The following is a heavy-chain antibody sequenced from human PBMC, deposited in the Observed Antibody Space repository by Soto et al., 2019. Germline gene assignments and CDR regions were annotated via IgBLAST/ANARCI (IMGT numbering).Heavy chain of an antibody. CDR2: IYYSGST. J-gene: IGHJ4*02. CDR3: ARAVSIAARPTNPGNFDY. CDR1: GGSISSGGYY. V-gene: IGHV4-31*03. Sequence: SETLSLTCTVSGGSISSGGYYWSWIRQHPGKGLEWIGYIYYSGSTYYNPSLKSRVTISVDTSKNQFSLKLSSVTAADTAVYYCARAVSIAARPTNPGNFDYWGQGTLVTVSS. D-gene: IGHD6-6*01.